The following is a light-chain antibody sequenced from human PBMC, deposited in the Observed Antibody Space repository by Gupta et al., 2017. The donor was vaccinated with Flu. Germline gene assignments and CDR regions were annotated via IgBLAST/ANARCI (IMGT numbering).Light chain of an antibody. V-gene: IGKV3-20*01. CDR3: QQEGSLPLT. CDR1: QSVRSRY. CDR2: GAS. Sequence: GTLYLSPGERATRSCRARQSVRSRYLAWYQQKPGQTPRLLIYGASSRANGIPDRFGGSGSGTDFTLTISRREPEDFAVYYCQQEGSLPLTFGGGTKVEIK. J-gene: IGKJ4*01.